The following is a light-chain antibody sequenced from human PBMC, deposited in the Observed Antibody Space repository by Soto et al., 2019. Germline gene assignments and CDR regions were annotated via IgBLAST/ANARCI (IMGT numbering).Light chain of an antibody. Sequence: DIQMTQSPSSLSTSVGDSVTIACRASQRISSYLNWYQLKPGKAPKLLIFGTFSLQSGVPSRFSGSGSGTDFTLTISSLQPEDFATYYCQQSYSPRLTFGQGTRLEIK. V-gene: IGKV1-39*01. CDR1: QRISSY. CDR2: GTF. J-gene: IGKJ2*01. CDR3: QQSYSPRLT.